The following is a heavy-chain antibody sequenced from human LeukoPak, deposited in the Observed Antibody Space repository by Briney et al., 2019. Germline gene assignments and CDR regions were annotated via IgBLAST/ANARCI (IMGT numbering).Heavy chain of an antibody. CDR2: IYYSGST. J-gene: IGHJ4*02. D-gene: IGHD1-26*01. V-gene: IGHV4-59*08. CDR3: ARGGYSGSYYPFDY. CDR1: GDSFSSYY. Sequence: SETLSLTCTVSGDSFSSYYWNWIRQPPGKGLEWIGYIYYSGSTNYNPSLKSRVTISVDTSKNQFSLKLSSVTAADTAVYYCARGGYSGSYYPFDYWGQGTLVTVSS.